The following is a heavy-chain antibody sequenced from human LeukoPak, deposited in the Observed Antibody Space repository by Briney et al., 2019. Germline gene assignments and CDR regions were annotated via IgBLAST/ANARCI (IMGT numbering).Heavy chain of an antibody. Sequence: PSETLSLTCTVSVGSISSSSYYWGWIRHPPGTGLECLGSIYYSGSTYYNPYLKSRVTISVDTSKNQFSLKLSSVTAADTAVYYCARGAPNYYDFWSGLSSGDYMDVWRKGTTVTVSS. V-gene: IGHV4-39*07. J-gene: IGHJ6*03. CDR3: ARGAPNYYDFWSGLSSGDYMDV. CDR2: IYYSGST. D-gene: IGHD3-3*01. CDR1: VGSISSSSYY.